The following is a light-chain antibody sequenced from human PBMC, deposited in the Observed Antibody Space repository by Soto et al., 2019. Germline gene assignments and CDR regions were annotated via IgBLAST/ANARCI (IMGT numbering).Light chain of an antibody. J-gene: IGKJ5*01. CDR2: DTT. CDR1: QSVSNY. CDR3: QQYNNWPIT. Sequence: ENVLTKSPGTLSLSPGGRATLSCRASQSVSNYLAWYQQKPGQAPRLLIYDTTNRATGIPASFSGSGSGTEFTLTISSLQSEDFAVYYCQQYNNWPITFGQGTRLEIK. V-gene: IGKV3-11*01.